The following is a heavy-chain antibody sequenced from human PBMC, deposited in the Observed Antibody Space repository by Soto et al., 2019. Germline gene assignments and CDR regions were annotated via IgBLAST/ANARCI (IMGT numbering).Heavy chain of an antibody. J-gene: IGHJ4*02. CDR3: PSGFTYWYDSSGYFDY. CDR2: IYYSGTT. Sequence: SETLSLTCTVSGGSINSGDYYWSWIRQPPGEGLEWIGCIYYSGTTYYNPSLKSRVTISDDTSKNQFSLKLSSVTAADTALYYFPSGFTYWYDSSGYFDYWGQGALVPSPQ. V-gene: IGHV4-30-4*01. D-gene: IGHD3-22*01. CDR1: GGSINSGDYY.